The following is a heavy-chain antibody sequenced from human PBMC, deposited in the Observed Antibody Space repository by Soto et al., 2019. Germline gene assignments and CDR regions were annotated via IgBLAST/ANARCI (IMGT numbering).Heavy chain of an antibody. D-gene: IGHD5-18*01. CDR3: ARRTIQLWPRMDV. V-gene: IGHV3-48*01. CDR1: GFTFSSYS. CDR2: ISSSSSTI. Sequence: GGSLRLSCAASGFTFSSYSMNWVRQAPGKGLEWVSYISSSSSTIYYADSVKGRFTISRDNAKNSLYLQMNSLRAEDTAVYYCARRTIQLWPRMDVWGQGTTVTV. J-gene: IGHJ6*02.